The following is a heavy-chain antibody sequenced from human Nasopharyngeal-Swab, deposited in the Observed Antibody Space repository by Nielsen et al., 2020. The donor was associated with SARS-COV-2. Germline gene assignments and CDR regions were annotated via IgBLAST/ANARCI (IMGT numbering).Heavy chain of an antibody. Sequence: GESLKISCEASGFIFSSDALHWVRQAPGKGLEWVAVISSDGNFKSYGDSAKGRFTVSRDTYTLYLQMNTLRDEDTAMYYCARDPFSSGFCSGDSCYRIDLWGQGTPVIVSS. V-gene: IGHV3-30-3*01. J-gene: IGHJ5*02. D-gene: IGHD2-15*01. CDR3: ARDPFSSGFCSGDSCYRIDL. CDR2: ISSDGNFK. CDR1: GFIFSSDA.